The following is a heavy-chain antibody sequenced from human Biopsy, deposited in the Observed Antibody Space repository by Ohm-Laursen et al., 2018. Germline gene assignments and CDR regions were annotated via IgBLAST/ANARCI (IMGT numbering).Heavy chain of an antibody. CDR1: GYTLTELS. V-gene: IGHV1-24*01. CDR3: ATGFTSGWYHFDY. Sequence: ASVKVSCKVSGYTLTELSMHWVRQAPGKGLEWLGGFAPEDGKTFYTQKFQGRVTMTEDPSTDTAYMELSSLRSEDTAVYYCATGFTSGWYHFDYWGQGTLVTVSS. CDR2: FAPEDGKT. J-gene: IGHJ4*02. D-gene: IGHD6-19*01.